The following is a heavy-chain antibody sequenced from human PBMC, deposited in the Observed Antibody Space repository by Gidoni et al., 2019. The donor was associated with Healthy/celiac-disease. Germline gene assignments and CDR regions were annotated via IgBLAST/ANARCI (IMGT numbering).Heavy chain of an antibody. Sequence: QVQLVESGGGVVQPGRSLRLSCAASGFTFSSYGMHWVRQAPGKGLEWVAVISYDGSNKYYADSVKGRFTISRDNSKNTLYLQMNSLRAEDTAVYYCAKDKARRSMVRGVIGGVDYWGQGTLVTVSS. CDR3: AKDKARRSMVRGVIGGVDY. CDR2: ISYDGSNK. D-gene: IGHD3-10*01. CDR1: GFTFSSYG. V-gene: IGHV3-30*18. J-gene: IGHJ4*02.